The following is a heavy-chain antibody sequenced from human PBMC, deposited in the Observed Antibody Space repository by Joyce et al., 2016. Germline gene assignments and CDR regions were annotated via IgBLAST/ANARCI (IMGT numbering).Heavy chain of an antibody. V-gene: IGHV1-69*18. D-gene: IGHD2-15*01. CDR3: ALRTKTFSVVRPQVEALDV. CDR2: VMPVFGIP. CDR1: GGSFNKFS. J-gene: IGHJ6*02. Sequence: QVQVLQSGTEVKKPGSSVKVSCTAAGGSFNKFSFNWVRQAPVHGLEWRGTVMPVFGIPIYAQKFKGRVTIIADDSTNTVHIEVSRLTSDDTALYYCALRTKTFSVVRPQVEALDVWGQGTTVIVSS.